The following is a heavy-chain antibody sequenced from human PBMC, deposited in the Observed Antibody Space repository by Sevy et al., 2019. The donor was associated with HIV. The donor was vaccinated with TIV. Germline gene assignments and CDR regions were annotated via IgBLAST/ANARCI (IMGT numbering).Heavy chain of an antibody. CDR1: GFSFSNYA. V-gene: IGHV3-23*01. D-gene: IGHD3-22*01. CDR3: AKDMIVVVRDALDI. Sequence: GGSLRLSCAASGFSFSNYAVSWVRQAPGKGLEWVSGMSGSSDGSTFYADSVKGRFTIYRDNSKNTLYLQMNSLRADDTAVYYCAKDMIVVVRDALDIWGQGTMVTVSS. J-gene: IGHJ3*02. CDR2: MSGSSDGST.